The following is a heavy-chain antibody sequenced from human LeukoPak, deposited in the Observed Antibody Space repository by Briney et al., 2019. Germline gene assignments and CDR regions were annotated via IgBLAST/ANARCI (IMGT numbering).Heavy chain of an antibody. CDR3: ARAPRIAVAGAYFQH. CDR1: GFTVSSNY. D-gene: IGHD6-19*01. J-gene: IGHJ1*01. V-gene: IGHV3-53*01. Sequence: GGSLRLSCAASGFTVSSNYMSWVRQAPGKGLEWVSVIYSGGSTYYADSVKGRFTISRDNSKNTLYLQVNSLRAEDTAVYYCARAPRIAVAGAYFQHWGQGTLVTVSS. CDR2: IYSGGST.